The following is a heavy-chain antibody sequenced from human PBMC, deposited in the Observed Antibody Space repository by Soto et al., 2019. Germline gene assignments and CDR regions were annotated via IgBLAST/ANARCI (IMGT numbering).Heavy chain of an antibody. V-gene: IGHV5-51*01. D-gene: IGHD6-19*01. CDR2: IYPGDSDT. CDR3: ARWYSSGLYYLDY. CDR1: GYSFTSYW. J-gene: IGHJ4*02. Sequence: GESLKISCKGSGYSFTSYWIAWVRQMPGKGLECMGIIYPGDSDTRYSPSFQGQVTISADKSSAYLQWNSLEASDTDMYYCARWYSSGLYYLDYWGQGTLVTVSS.